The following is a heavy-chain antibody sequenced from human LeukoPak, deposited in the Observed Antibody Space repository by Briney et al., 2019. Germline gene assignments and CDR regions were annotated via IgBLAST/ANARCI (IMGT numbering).Heavy chain of an antibody. CDR3: ARKDLWFGELFDY. CDR1: GGSISSSSYY. V-gene: IGHV4-39*07. CDR2: IYYSGST. Sequence: SETLSLTCTVSGGSISSSSYYWGWIRQPPGKGLGWIGSIYYSGSTYYNPSLKSRVTISVDTSKNQFSLKLSSVTAADTAVYYCARKDLWFGELFDYWGQGTLVTVSS. D-gene: IGHD3-10*01. J-gene: IGHJ4*02.